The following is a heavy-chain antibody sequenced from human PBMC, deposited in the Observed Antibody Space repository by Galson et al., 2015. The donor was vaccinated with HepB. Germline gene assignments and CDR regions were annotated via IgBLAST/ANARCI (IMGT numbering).Heavy chain of an antibody. J-gene: IGHJ4*02. CDR2: IDPSDSYT. Sequence: QSGAEVKKPGESLRISCKGSGYSFTSYWISWVRQMPGKGLEWMGRIDPSDSYTNYSPSFQGHVTISADKSISTAYLQWSSLKASDTAMYYSARHESGLMVRGVTDYWGQGTLVTVSS. CDR1: GYSFTSYW. D-gene: IGHD3-10*01. V-gene: IGHV5-10-1*01. CDR3: ARHESGLMVRGVTDY.